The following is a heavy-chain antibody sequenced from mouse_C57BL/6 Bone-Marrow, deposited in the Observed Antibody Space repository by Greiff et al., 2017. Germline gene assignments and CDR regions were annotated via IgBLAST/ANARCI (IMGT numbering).Heavy chain of an antibody. V-gene: IGHV5-6*01. CDR1: GFTFSSYG. J-gene: IGHJ3*01. D-gene: IGHD4-1*01. CDR3: ARHLNWENWFAY. Sequence: EVKLQESGGDLVKPGGSLKLSCAASGFTFSSYGMSWVRQTPDKRLEWVATISSGGSYTSSPDRVKGRFTISRDNAKNTLYLQLRSLKSEDTAMYYCARHLNWENWFAYWGQGTLVTVSA. CDR2: ISSGGSYT.